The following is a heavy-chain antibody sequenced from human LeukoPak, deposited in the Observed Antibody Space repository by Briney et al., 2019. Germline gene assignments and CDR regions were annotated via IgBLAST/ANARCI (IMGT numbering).Heavy chain of an antibody. CDR3: ARVQYYYDSSGRVPYYFDY. J-gene: IGHJ4*02. D-gene: IGHD3-22*01. CDR2: IYHSGST. Sequence: SETLSLTCTVSGYSISSGYYWGWIRQPPGKGLEWIGSIYHSGSTYYNPSLKSRVTISVDTSKNQFSLKLSSVTAADTAVYYCARVQYYYDSSGRVPYYFDYWGQGTLVTVSS. V-gene: IGHV4-38-2*02. CDR1: GYSISSGYY.